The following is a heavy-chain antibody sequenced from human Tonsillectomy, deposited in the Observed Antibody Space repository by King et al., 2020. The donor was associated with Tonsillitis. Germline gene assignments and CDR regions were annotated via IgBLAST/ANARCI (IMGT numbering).Heavy chain of an antibody. Sequence: VQLVESGGGVVQPGRSLRLSCAASGFTFSSYGMHWVRQAPGKGLEWVAVISYDGSNKYYADSVKGRFTISSANSKNTLYLQLNSLRAEDTAVYYCAKGASGYYYGTFDYWGQGTLVTVSS. CDR3: AKGASGYYYGTFDY. V-gene: IGHV3-30*18. CDR2: ISYDGSNK. D-gene: IGHD3-22*01. J-gene: IGHJ4*02. CDR1: GFTFSSYG.